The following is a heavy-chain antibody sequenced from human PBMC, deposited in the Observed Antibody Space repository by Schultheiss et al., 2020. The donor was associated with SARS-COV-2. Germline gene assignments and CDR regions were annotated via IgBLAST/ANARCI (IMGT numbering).Heavy chain of an antibody. D-gene: IGHD4-17*01. CDR2: ISYDGSTK. CDR1: GFTFSTYG. V-gene: IGHV3-30*03. CDR3: ARDGEAARATVTIIRANFDY. J-gene: IGHJ4*02. Sequence: GGSLRLSCAASGFTFSTYGIHWVRQAPGKGLEWVAFISYDGSTKYYADSVKGRFTISRDNSKNTLYLQMNSLRAEDTAVYYCARDGEAARATVTIIRANFDYWGQGTLVTVSS.